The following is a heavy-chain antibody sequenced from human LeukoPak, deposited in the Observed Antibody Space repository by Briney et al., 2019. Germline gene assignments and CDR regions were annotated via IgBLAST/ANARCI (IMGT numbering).Heavy chain of an antibody. D-gene: IGHD3-22*01. Sequence: PSETLSLTRTVSGGSISSYYWSWIRQPPGKGLEWIGYIYYSGSTNYNPSLKSRVTISVDTSKNQFSLKLSSVTAADTAVYYCARHPYYYDSSGYYPDYWGQGTLVTVSS. CDR3: ARHPYYYDSSGYYPDY. V-gene: IGHV4-59*08. J-gene: IGHJ4*02. CDR1: GGSISSYY. CDR2: IYYSGST.